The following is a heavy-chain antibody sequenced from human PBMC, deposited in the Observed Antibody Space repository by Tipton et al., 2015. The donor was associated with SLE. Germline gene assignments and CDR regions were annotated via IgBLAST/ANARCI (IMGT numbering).Heavy chain of an antibody. CDR1: GVSLTSYY. CDR3: ARHRLKVVQRVNVPSGGLGL. J-gene: IGHJ6*02. D-gene: IGHD3-10*01. V-gene: IGHV4-59*08. Sequence: TLSLTCAVSGVSLTSYYWSWIRQSPGKALEWIAYLYPTGLTRSNPSLKGRVGISIDTSKNQFSLSLTSVTAADTAVYFCARHRLKVVQRVNVPSGGLGLWGPGTTVIVSS. CDR2: LYPTGLT.